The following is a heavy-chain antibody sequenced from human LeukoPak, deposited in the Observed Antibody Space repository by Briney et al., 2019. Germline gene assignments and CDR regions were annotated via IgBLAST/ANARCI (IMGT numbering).Heavy chain of an antibody. D-gene: IGHD1-26*01. J-gene: IGHJ3*02. Sequence: GGSLRLSCAASGFTVSTNYMNWVRRSRQRAREWGSVLFSGGSTYYAESVKGRFTISRDNSKNTVYLQMNSLRAEDTAVYYCARDRTPATRGFDIWGQGTMVTVSS. CDR1: GFTVSTNY. V-gene: IGHV3-66*01. CDR3: ARDRTPATRGFDI. CDR2: LFSGGST.